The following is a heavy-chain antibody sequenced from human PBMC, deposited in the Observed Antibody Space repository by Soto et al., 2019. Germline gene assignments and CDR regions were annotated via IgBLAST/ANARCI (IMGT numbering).Heavy chain of an antibody. J-gene: IGHJ5*02. CDR1: GGSISSGGYY. Sequence: NPSETLSLTCTVSGGSISSGGYYWSWIRQHPGKGLEWIGYIYYSGSTYYNPSLKSRVTISVDTSKNQFSLKLSSVTAADTAVYYCARAPRWGDFWSGYYSGVDWFDPWGQGTLVT. CDR3: ARAPRWGDFWSGYYSGVDWFDP. V-gene: IGHV4-31*03. D-gene: IGHD3-3*01. CDR2: IYYSGST.